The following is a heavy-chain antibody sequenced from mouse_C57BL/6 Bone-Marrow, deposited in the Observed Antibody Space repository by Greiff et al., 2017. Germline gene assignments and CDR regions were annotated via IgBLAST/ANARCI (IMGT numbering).Heavy chain of an antibody. D-gene: IGHD2-3*01. CDR1: GYTFTSYW. CDR3: ARSRIYDGYYAWFAY. Sequence: QVQLQQPGAELVKPGASVKLSCKASGYTFTSYWMHWVKQRPGQGLEWIGMIHPNSGSTNYNEKFKSKATLTVDKSSSTAYMQRSSLTSEDSAVYYCARSRIYDGYYAWFAYWGQGTLVTVSA. J-gene: IGHJ3*01. V-gene: IGHV1-64*01. CDR2: IHPNSGST.